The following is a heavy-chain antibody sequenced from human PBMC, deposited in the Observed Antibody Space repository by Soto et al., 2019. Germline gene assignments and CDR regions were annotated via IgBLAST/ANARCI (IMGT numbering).Heavy chain of an antibody. Sequence: QVQLVQSGAEVKKPGSSVKVSCKASGGTFSSYTISWVRQAPGQGLEWMGRIIPILGIANYAQKFQGRVTITAEKTTSRAYRELSSLRSEDTAGDDWARGRGSYAVDGWGQGTTVTVSS. V-gene: IGHV1-69*02. CDR1: GGTFSSYT. CDR2: IIPILGIA. CDR3: ARGRGSYAVDG. J-gene: IGHJ6*02. D-gene: IGHD3-10*01.